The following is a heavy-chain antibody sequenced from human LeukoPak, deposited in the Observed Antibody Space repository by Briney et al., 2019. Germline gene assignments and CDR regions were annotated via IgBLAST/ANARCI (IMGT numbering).Heavy chain of an antibody. Sequence: GGSLRLSCAASGFTFSSYGMSWVRQAPGKGLEWVSSISRSSAYIYYADSVKGRFTISRDNAKNSLYLQMNSLRAEDTAVYYCASLPPYMVRTDAFDIWGQGTMVTVSS. D-gene: IGHD3-10*01. V-gene: IGHV3-21*01. J-gene: IGHJ3*02. CDR3: ASLPPYMVRTDAFDI. CDR2: ISRSSAYI. CDR1: GFTFSSYG.